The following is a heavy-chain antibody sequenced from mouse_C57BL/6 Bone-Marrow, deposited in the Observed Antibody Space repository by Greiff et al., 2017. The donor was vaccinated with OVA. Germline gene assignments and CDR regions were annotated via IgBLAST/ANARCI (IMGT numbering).Heavy chain of an antibody. CDR1: GFSLSPSGMG. V-gene: IGHV8-12*01. CDR2: IYWDDDK. J-gene: IGHJ2*01. Sequence: QVTLKESGPGILQSSQTLSLTCSFSGFSLSPSGMGVSWIRQPSGKGLEWLAHIYWDDDKRYKPSTKRRLTISKDTSRNQVFLKITSVDTADTATCYCARRVDHYVDYWGQGTTLTVSS. CDR3: ARRVDHYVDY.